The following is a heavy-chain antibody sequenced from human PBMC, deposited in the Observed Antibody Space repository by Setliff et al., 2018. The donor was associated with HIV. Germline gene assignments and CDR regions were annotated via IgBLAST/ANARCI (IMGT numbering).Heavy chain of an antibody. J-gene: IGHJ6*03. CDR3: ARGADGDFHYYMDV. V-gene: IGHV1-69*10. CDR1: GGAFSGYA. CDR2: LIPILGIA. D-gene: IGHD3-10*01. Sequence: SVKVSCKASGGAFSGYALSWVRQAPGQGLEWMGGLIPILGIAQYAQKFHGRVTISADTSTTTAYLEVSSLRSEDTAVYYCARGADGDFHYYMDVWGKGTTVTVSS.